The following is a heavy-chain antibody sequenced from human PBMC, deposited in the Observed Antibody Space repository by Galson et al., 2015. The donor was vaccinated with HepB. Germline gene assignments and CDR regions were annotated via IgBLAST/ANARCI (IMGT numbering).Heavy chain of an antibody. CDR2: ISGDGGTA. J-gene: IGHJ4*02. CDR3: ARVTNWGLFDY. CDR1: GFTFGSYA. V-gene: IGHV3-64*01. D-gene: IGHD3-16*01. Sequence: SLRLSCAASGFTFGSYAVHWVRQAPGKRLEYVSGISGDGGTAHYGNSVKGRFTISRDNGKNTVYLQMGSLRIEDMAVYYCARVTNWGLFDYWGQGVLVTVSS.